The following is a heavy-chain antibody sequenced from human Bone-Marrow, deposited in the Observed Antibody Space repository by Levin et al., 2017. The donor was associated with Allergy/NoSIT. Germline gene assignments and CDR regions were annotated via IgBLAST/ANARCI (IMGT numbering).Heavy chain of an antibody. CDR1: GFTFSSYS. CDR3: ARDGWGFGELFSSPPNYMDV. Sequence: GGSLRLSCAASGFTFSSYSMNWVRQAPGKGLEWVSYISSSSSTIYYADSVKGRFTISRDNAKNSLYLQMNSLRAEDTAVYYCARDGWGFGELFSSPPNYMDVWGKGTTVTVSS. CDR2: ISSSSSTI. V-gene: IGHV3-48*01. D-gene: IGHD3-10*01. J-gene: IGHJ6*03.